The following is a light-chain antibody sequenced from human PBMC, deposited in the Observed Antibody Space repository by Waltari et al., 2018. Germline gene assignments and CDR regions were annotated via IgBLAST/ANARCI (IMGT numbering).Light chain of an antibody. V-gene: IGKV4-1*01. Sequence: DIVMTQYPDSLAVSLGERATINCRSSQSVLYSANKRNFFGWYQQKPGQPPKLLIYWASTRESGVPDRFSGSGSGTDFTLTISTLQAEDVAIYYCQQYYSPPQTFGQGTKLEIK. CDR2: WAS. CDR3: QQYYSPPQT. CDR1: QSVLYSANKRNF. J-gene: IGKJ2*01.